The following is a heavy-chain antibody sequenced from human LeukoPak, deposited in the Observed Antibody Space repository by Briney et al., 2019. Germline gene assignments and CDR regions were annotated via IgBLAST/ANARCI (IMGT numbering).Heavy chain of an antibody. Sequence: PGGSLRLSCAASGFTFSSHALHWVRQAPGKGLEWVAVISSDGSYKYYADSVKGRFTISRDNFKNTLYLQMNSLRAEDTAVYYCANGAAAGTPTMGDYWGQGTLVTVSS. CDR2: ISSDGSYK. CDR3: ANGAAAGTPTMGDY. V-gene: IGHV3-30*04. CDR1: GFTFSSHA. J-gene: IGHJ4*02. D-gene: IGHD6-13*01.